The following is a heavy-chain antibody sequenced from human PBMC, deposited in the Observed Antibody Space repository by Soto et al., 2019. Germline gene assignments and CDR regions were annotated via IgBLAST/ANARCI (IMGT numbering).Heavy chain of an antibody. CDR2: ISAYNGNT. D-gene: IGHD3-9*01. V-gene: IGHV1-18*04. CDR3: ARSGYFDGMRGDVYRVCFDP. Sequence: ASVKVSCKASGYTFTSYGISWVRQAPGQGLEWMGWISAYNGNTNYAQKLQGRVTMTTDTSTSTAYMELRSLRSDDTAVYYCARSGYFDGMRGDVYRVCFDPCGQGILVTVSS. J-gene: IGHJ5*02. CDR1: GYTFTSYG.